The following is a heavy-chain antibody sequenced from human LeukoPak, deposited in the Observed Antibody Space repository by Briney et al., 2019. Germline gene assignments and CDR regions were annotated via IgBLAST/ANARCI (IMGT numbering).Heavy chain of an antibody. Sequence: GGSLRLSCAASGFTFSSYAMHWVRQAPGKGLEWVAVISYDGSNKYYADSVKGRFTISRDNSKNTLYLQMNSLRAEDTAVYYCASAVLPDYYDSSGYHDYWGQGTLVTVSS. CDR2: ISYDGSNK. D-gene: IGHD3-22*01. CDR3: ASAVLPDYYDSSGYHDY. CDR1: GFTFSSYA. J-gene: IGHJ4*02. V-gene: IGHV3-30*01.